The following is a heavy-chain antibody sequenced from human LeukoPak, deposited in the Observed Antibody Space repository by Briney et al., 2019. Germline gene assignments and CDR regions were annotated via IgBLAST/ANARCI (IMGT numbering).Heavy chain of an antibody. CDR3: ARADTSSWTFDY. D-gene: IGHD6-13*01. V-gene: IGHV5-51*01. J-gene: IGHJ4*02. CDR2: IYPGDSHI. CDR1: GYMFATNW. Sequence: GESLKISCKGSGYMFATNWIGWVRQMPGRGLEWMGFIYPGDSHIRYSPSFQGQVTISADKSISTAYLQWNSLKASDTAMYYCARADTSSWTFDYWGQGTLVTVSS.